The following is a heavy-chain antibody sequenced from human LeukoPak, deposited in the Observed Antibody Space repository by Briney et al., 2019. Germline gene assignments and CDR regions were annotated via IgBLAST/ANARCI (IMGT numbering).Heavy chain of an antibody. CDR3: ARESAMVRGGFDY. V-gene: IGHV4-59*01. CDR2: IHYSGST. D-gene: IGHD3-10*01. J-gene: IGHJ4*02. Sequence: SETLSLTCTVSGGSITNYYWTWIRQPPGKGLEWIGYIHYSGSTNYNPSLKSRVTISVDTSKNQFSLKLSSVTAADTAVYYCARESAMVRGGFDYWGQGTLVTVSS. CDR1: GGSITNYY.